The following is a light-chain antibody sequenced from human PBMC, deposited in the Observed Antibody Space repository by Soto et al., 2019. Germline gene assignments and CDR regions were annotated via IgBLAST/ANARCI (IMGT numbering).Light chain of an antibody. V-gene: IGLV1-44*01. CDR3: AAWDDSMNGYV. J-gene: IGLJ1*01. CDR1: TSNIGSNT. Sequence: QSVLTQPPPASGTPGQRVTTFCSGSTSNIGSNTINWYQHLPGTAPKLLIYSNNRRPSGVPDRFSGSKSGTSASLAISGLQSDDEADYYCAAWDDSMNGYVFGTGTKVTVL. CDR2: SNN.